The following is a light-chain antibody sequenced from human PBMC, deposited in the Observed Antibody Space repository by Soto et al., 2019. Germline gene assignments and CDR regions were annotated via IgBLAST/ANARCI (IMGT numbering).Light chain of an antibody. CDR1: YSNIGSNY. CDR2: SNH. V-gene: IGLV1-47*02. J-gene: IGLJ3*02. CDR3: TTWDDSLSGPGV. Sequence: QSVLTQPPSLSGTPGQRVTISCSGSYSNIGSNYVYWYQQLPGTAPKLLIHSNHQRPSGVPDRFSGSKSGTSASLAISGLRSEDEGDYYCTTWDDSLSGPGVFGGGTQLTVL.